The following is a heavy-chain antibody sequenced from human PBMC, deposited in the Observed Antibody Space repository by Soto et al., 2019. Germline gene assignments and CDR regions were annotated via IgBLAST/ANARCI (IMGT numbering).Heavy chain of an antibody. CDR3: ARDPGAQDY. J-gene: IGHJ4*02. CDR1: GFTFSSYS. V-gene: IGHV3-21*01. D-gene: IGHD1-26*01. Sequence: PGGSLRLSCAASGFTFSSYSMNWVRQAPGKGLEWVSSISTTSSYIYYADSVKGRFTISRDNAKNSLYLHMNSLRAEDTAVYYCARDPGAQDYWGQGTQVTVSS. CDR2: ISTTSSYI.